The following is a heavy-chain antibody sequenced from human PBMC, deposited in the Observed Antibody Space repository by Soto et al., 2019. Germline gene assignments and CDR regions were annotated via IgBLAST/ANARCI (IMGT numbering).Heavy chain of an antibody. CDR3: AKDPLRFLEWLFDY. V-gene: IGHV3-23*01. Sequence: GGSLRLSCAASGFIFSNYGMSWVRQAPGKGLEWVSAISASGGSTYYADSVKGRFTISRDNSKNTLYLQMNSLRAEDTAVYYCAKDPLRFLEWLFDYWGQGTLVTVSS. CDR2: ISASGGST. D-gene: IGHD3-3*01. CDR1: GFIFSNYG. J-gene: IGHJ4*02.